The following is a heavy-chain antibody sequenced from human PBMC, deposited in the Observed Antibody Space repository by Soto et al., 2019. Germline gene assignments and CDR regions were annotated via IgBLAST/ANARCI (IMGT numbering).Heavy chain of an antibody. CDR3: TTDSYFTLQVVRFDY. CDR2: ISGSGGST. CDR1: GFTFSSYA. J-gene: IGHJ4*01. D-gene: IGHD3-22*01. V-gene: IGHV3-23*01. Sequence: GGSLRLSCAASGFTFSSYAMSWVRQAPGKGLEWVSAISGSGGSTYYADSVKGRFTISRDNSKNTLYLQMNSLRAEDTAVYYCTTDSYFTLQVVRFDYWGLGTLVTVSS.